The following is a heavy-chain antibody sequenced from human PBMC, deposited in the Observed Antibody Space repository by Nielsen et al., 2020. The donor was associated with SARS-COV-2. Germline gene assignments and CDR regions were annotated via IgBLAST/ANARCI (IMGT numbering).Heavy chain of an antibody. Sequence: GGSLRLSCAASGFTFSSYSMNWVRQAPGKGLEWVSYISSSSSTTYYADSVKGRFTISRDNSKNTLYLQMNSLRAEDTAVYYCARDPTRGYCSSTSCGWGQGTLVTVSS. CDR3: ARDPTRGYCSSTSCG. D-gene: IGHD2-2*01. V-gene: IGHV3-48*01. CDR1: GFTFSSYS. CDR2: ISSSSSTT. J-gene: IGHJ4*02.